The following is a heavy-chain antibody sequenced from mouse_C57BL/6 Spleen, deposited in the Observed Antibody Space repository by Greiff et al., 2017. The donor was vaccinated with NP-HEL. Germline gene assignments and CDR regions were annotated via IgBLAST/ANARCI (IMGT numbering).Heavy chain of an antibody. CDR1: GYTFTDYN. CDR2: INPNNGGT. J-gene: IGHJ2*01. D-gene: IGHD1-1*01. CDR3: ARSTFITTVVGDY. V-gene: IGHV1-22*01. Sequence: VQLQQSGPELVKPGASVKMSCKASGYTFTDYNMHWVKQSHGKSLEWIGYINPNNGGTSYNQKFKGKATLTVNKSSSTAYMELRSLTSEDSAVYYCARSTFITTVVGDYWGQGTTLTVSS.